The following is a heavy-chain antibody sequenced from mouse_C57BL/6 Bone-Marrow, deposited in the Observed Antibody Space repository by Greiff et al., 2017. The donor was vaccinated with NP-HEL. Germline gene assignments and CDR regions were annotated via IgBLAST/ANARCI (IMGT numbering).Heavy chain of an antibody. J-gene: IGHJ4*01. CDR2: INPGSGGT. Sequence: VQLQQPGAELVRPGTSVKVSCKASGYAFTNYLIEWVKQRPGQGLEWIGVINPGSGGTNYNEKFKGKATLTADKSSSTAYMQLSSLTSEDSAVDFCARRSFWAHYAMDYWGQGTSVTVSS. D-gene: IGHD4-1*01. CDR1: GYAFTNYL. CDR3: ARRSFWAHYAMDY. V-gene: IGHV1-54*01.